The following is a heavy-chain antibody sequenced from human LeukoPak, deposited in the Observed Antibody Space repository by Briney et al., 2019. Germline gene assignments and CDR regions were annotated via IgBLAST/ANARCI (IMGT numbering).Heavy chain of an antibody. D-gene: IGHD3-22*01. CDR3: ARYYYDSSGSFDY. Sequence: TGGSLRPSCAASGFIFKDYGMHWVRQAPGKGLEWVAVISYDGTRQFYADSVKGRFAISRDNSNNTVFLQMNSLRPEDTAVYYCARYYYDSSGSFDYWGQGTLVTVSS. CDR2: ISYDGTRQ. CDR1: GFIFKDYG. V-gene: IGHV3-30*03. J-gene: IGHJ4*02.